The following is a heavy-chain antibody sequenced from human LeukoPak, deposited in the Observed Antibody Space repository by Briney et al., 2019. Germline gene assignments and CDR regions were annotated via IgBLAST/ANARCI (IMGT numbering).Heavy chain of an antibody. J-gene: IGHJ6*03. CDR2: ISGGSSTI. Sequence: GGSLRLSCAASGFTFSNYDMNWVRQAPGEGLEWISYISGGSSTIYYADSVKGRFTISRDNAKNTLYLQMNSLRAEDMAVYYCARARQYTSGWYYMDVWGKGTTVTVSS. V-gene: IGHV3-48*04. CDR3: ARARQYTSGWYYMDV. D-gene: IGHD6-19*01. CDR1: GFTFSNYD.